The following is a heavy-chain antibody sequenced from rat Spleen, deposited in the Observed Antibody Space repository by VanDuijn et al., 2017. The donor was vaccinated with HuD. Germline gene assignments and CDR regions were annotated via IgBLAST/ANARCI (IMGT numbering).Heavy chain of an antibody. Sequence: EVQLVESGGGLVQPGRSMKLSCAALGFTFSNYYMAWVRQAPTKGLEWVAYISTGGGYTYYRDSVKGRFTISRDNAKSTLYLQMDSLRSEDTATYYCARHNSGYGVMDAWGQGASVTVSS. CDR1: GFTFSNYY. CDR3: ARHNSGYGVMDA. V-gene: IGHV5-25*01. J-gene: IGHJ4*01. D-gene: IGHD4-3*01. CDR2: ISTGGGYT.